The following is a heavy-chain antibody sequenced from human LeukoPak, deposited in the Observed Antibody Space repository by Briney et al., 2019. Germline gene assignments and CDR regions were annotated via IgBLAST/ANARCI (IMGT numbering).Heavy chain of an antibody. CDR2: IYESGST. J-gene: IGHJ4*02. V-gene: IGHV4-59*08. CDR1: GGSISSYY. CDR3: ARLLYLKPYFDY. D-gene: IGHD3-16*02. Sequence: PSETLSLTCTVSGGSISSYYWSWFRQPPGKGREWIGYIYESGSTNFNPSLKRRVTISVHPFKNQFSPKLSSATAADTAVYYCARLLYLKPYFDYWGQGTLVTVSS.